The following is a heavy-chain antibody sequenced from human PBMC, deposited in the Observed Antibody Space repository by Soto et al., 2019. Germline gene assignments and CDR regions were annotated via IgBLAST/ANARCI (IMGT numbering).Heavy chain of an antibody. CDR2: INAGNGNT. CDR3: ARQKRYYYYYGMDV. CDR1: GYPFTSYA. J-gene: IGHJ6*02. V-gene: IGHV1-3*01. Sequence: ASVKVSCKASGYPFTSYAMHWVRRAPGQRLEWMGWINAGNGNTKYSQKFQGRVTITRDTSASTAYMELSSLRSEDTAVYYCARQKRYYYYYGMDVWGQGTTVTVSS.